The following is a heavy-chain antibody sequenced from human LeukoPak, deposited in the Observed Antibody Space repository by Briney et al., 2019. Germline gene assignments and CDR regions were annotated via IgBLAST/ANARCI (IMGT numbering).Heavy chain of an antibody. CDR2: INPNSGGT. CDR1: GYTFTGYY. D-gene: IGHD2-15*01. J-gene: IGHJ6*03. CDR3: ARGVVAATTSYYYYYYMDV. Sequence: ATVKVSCKASGYTFTGYYMHWVRQAPGQGLEWMGWINPNSGGTNYAQKFQGRVTMTRDTSISTAYMELSRLRSDDTAVYYCARGVVAATTSYYYYYYMDVWGKGTTVTISS. V-gene: IGHV1-2*02.